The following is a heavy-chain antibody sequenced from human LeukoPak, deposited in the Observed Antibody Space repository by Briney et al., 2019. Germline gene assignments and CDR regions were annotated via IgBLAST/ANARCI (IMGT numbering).Heavy chain of an antibody. Sequence: ASVKVSCKAPGYTFTSYGLSWVRQAPGQGLEWMGWISAYNGNTNYAQKLQGRVTMTTDTSTSTAYMELRSLRSDDTAVYYCARDLFGSGKGYYYGMDVWGQGTTVTVSS. D-gene: IGHD3-10*01. CDR2: ISAYNGNT. CDR3: ARDLFGSGKGYYYGMDV. J-gene: IGHJ6*02. CDR1: GYTFTSYG. V-gene: IGHV1-18*01.